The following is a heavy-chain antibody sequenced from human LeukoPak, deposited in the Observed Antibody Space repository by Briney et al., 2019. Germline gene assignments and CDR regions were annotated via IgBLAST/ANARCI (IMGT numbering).Heavy chain of an antibody. Sequence: ASVKVSCKASGYTFTSYYMHWVRRAPGQGLEWMGIINPSGGSTSYAQKFQGRVTMTRDMSTSTVYMELSSLRSEDTAVYYCARAAVRQLWSFWYWGQGTLVTVSS. J-gene: IGHJ4*02. CDR1: GYTFTSYY. V-gene: IGHV1-46*01. CDR3: ARAAVRQLWSFWY. CDR2: INPSGGST. D-gene: IGHD5-18*01.